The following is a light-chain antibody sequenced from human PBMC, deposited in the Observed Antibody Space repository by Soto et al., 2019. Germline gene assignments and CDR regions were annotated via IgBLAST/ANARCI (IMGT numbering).Light chain of an antibody. Sequence: QDVLTHPPSASGTPGHRVTISCSGSSSNIGTYRVSWYQHFPGTAPRLLIYSDNQRPSGVPDRFSASKSGASASLAISGLQSEDEAYFYCAAWDDSLNGCVFGTGTKVTVL. CDR2: SDN. V-gene: IGLV1-44*01. CDR1: SSNIGTYR. J-gene: IGLJ1*01. CDR3: AAWDDSLNGCV.